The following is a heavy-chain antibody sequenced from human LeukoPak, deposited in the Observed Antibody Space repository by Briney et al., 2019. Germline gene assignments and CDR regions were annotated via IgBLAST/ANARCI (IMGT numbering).Heavy chain of an antibody. CDR1: GFTFDDYA. D-gene: IGHD1-26*01. CDR2: ISWNSGSI. CDR3: AKEDTGSDAFNI. V-gene: IGHV3-9*03. J-gene: IGHJ3*02. Sequence: PGRSLRLSCAASGFTFDDYAMHWVRQAPGKGLEWVSGISWNSGSIGYADSVKGRFTISRDNAKNSLYLQMNSLRAEDMALYYCAKEDTGSDAFNIWGQGTMVTVSS.